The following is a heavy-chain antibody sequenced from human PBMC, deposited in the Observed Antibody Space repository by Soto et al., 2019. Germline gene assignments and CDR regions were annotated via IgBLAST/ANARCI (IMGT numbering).Heavy chain of an antibody. J-gene: IGHJ5*02. V-gene: IGHV3-7*01. CDR3: ARTQLERPDTWFDP. CDR2: IKQDGSEK. D-gene: IGHD1-1*01. Sequence: EVQLVESGGGLVQPGGSLRLSCAASGFTFSSYWMSWVRQAPGRGLEWVANIKQDGSEKYYVDSVKGGFTISRDNAKNSLYLQMNSPRAEDTAVYYCARTQLERPDTWFDPWGQGTLVTVSS. CDR1: GFTFSSYW.